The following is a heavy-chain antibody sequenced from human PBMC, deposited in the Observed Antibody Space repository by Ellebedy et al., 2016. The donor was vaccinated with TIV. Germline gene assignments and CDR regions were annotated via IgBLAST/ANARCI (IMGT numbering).Heavy chain of an antibody. CDR2: IIPIFGTA. D-gene: IGHD3-10*01. CDR1: GGTFSSYA. J-gene: IGHJ4*02. CDR3: ARDSYGDYYGLGSYYSSLDY. Sequence: ASVKVSCKASGGTFSSYAISWVRQAPGQGLEWMGGIIPIFGTANYAQKFQGRVTITADESTSTAYMELSSLRSEDTAVYYCARDSYGDYYGLGSYYSSLDYWGQGTLVTVSS. V-gene: IGHV1-69*13.